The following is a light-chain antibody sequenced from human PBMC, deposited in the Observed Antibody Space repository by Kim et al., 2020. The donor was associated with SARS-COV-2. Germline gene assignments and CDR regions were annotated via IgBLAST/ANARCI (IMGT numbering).Light chain of an antibody. Sequence: DIVMTQSPDSLAVSLGERATLNCKSSQTVLYNSNNKNYLAWYQQKPGQAPKLLMYWASIRESGVFDRFSGSGSETDLTLTISSLQAEDVAVYYCQQYYSTPHSVGQGSKLEI. J-gene: IGKJ2*03. CDR3: QQYYSTPHS. CDR1: QTVLYNSNNKNY. CDR2: WAS. V-gene: IGKV4-1*01.